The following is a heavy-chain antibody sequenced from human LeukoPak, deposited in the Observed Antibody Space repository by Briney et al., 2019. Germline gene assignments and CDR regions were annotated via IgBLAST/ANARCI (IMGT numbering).Heavy chain of an antibody. CDR1: GFPFSTYE. V-gene: IGHV3-48*03. D-gene: IGHD3-10*01. CDR3: ARDRKIVGRELIRYFDL. J-gene: IGHJ2*01. Sequence: PGGSLRLSCAASGFPFSTYEMNWVRQAPGKGLEWISYISGRNITIYYADSVKGRFTVSRDNAKNSLYLQMNSLRAEDTAVYYCARDRKIVGRELIRYFDLWGRGTLVAVSS. CDR2: ISGRNITI.